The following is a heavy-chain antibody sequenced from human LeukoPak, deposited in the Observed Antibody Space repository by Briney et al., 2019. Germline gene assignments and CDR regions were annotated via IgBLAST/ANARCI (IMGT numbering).Heavy chain of an antibody. CDR3: AKDGGLDKYGYNPLDN. CDR2: ISWNSGSI. D-gene: IGHD5-24*01. CDR1: GFTFDDYA. V-gene: IGHV3-9*01. Sequence: PGRSLRLSCAASGFTFDDYAMHWVRQAPGKGLEWVSGISWNSGSIGYADSVKGRFTISRDNAKNSLYLQMNSLRVEDTALYYCAKDGGLDKYGYNPLDNWGQGTLVTVSS. J-gene: IGHJ4*02.